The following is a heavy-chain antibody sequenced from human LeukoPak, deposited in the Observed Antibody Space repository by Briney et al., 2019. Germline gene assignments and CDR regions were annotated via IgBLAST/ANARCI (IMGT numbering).Heavy chain of an antibody. CDR3: ARALPVVPAANNWFDP. D-gene: IGHD2-2*01. Sequence: PSETLSLTCAVSGGSFSGYYWSWIRQPPGKGLEWIGEINHSGSTNYNPSLKSRVTISVDTSKNQFSLKLSSVTAADTAVYYCARALPVVPAANNWFDPWGQGTLVTVSS. J-gene: IGHJ5*02. CDR2: INHSGST. V-gene: IGHV4-34*01. CDR1: GGSFSGYY.